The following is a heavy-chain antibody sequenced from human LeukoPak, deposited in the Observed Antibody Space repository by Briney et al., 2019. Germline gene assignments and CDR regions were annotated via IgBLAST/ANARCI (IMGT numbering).Heavy chain of an antibody. Sequence: ASVKVSCKTSGYTFTSYGISWVRQAPGQGLEWMGWISTYNGNTKYAQKLQGRVTMTTDTSSSTAYLELRSLRSDDTAVYYCARHFRGPVGGNNPYYFDSWGQGTLVTVSS. CDR1: GYTFTSYG. CDR3: ARHFRGPVGGNNPYYFDS. J-gene: IGHJ4*02. D-gene: IGHD2/OR15-2a*01. CDR2: ISTYNGNT. V-gene: IGHV1-18*01.